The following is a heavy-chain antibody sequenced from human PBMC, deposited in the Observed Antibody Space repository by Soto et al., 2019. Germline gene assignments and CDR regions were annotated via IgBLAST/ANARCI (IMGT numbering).Heavy chain of an antibody. Sequence: ASETLSLTCAVYGGSFSGYYWSWIRQPPGKGLEWIGEINHSGSTNYNPSLKSRVTISVDTSKNQFSLKLSSVTAADTAVYYCASSGGGCSSTCCYPRPDYYYMEFWGKGTTVTLSS. CDR1: GGSFSGYY. J-gene: IGHJ6*03. CDR2: INHSGST. CDR3: ASSGGGCSSTCCYPRPDYYYMEF. V-gene: IGHV4-34*01. D-gene: IGHD2-2*01.